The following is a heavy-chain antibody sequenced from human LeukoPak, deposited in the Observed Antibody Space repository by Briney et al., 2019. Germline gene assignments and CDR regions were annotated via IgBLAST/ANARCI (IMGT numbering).Heavy chain of an antibody. J-gene: IGHJ3*02. V-gene: IGHV3-69-1*01. Sequence: GGSLRLSCVASGFTFSSHSINWGRQAPGKGLEWIATVTSTNKIHYADSVKGRFTISRDNAENSVYLQMNSLRDEDTAVYSCARAQTLFWEFDGFDIWGRGTKVTVSS. CDR3: ARAQTLFWEFDGFDI. CDR2: VTSTNKI. CDR1: GFTFSSHS. D-gene: IGHD3-3*01.